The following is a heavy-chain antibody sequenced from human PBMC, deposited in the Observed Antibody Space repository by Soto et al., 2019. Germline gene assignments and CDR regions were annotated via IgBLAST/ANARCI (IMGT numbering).Heavy chain of an antibody. Sequence: PGGSLRLSWAASGFIFSNYAMSWVRQAPGRGLEWASAISGSGATTYYPDSVKGRFTISRDNSKNTLYLQMNNLRADDTAVYSCAKGGIPRRYNIPKVDFDYWGQGSLGTVS. CDR2: ISGSGATT. D-gene: IGHD1-1*01. CDR3: AKGGIPRRYNIPKVDFDY. V-gene: IGHV3-23*01. J-gene: IGHJ4*02. CDR1: GFIFSNYA.